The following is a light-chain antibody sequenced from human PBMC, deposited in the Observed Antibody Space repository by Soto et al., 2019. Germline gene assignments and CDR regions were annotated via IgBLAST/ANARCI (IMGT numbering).Light chain of an antibody. J-gene: IGLJ2*01. V-gene: IGLV4-69*01. CDR2: LNSDGSH. CDR3: QTWGTGIEGV. CDR1: SGHRSYA. Sequence: PVLTQSPSASASLGASVKLTCTLSSGHRSYAIAWHQQQPEKGPRYLMKLNSDGSHSKGDGIPDRFSGSSSGAERYLTISSLQSEDEADYYCQTWGTGIEGVFGGGTKLTVL.